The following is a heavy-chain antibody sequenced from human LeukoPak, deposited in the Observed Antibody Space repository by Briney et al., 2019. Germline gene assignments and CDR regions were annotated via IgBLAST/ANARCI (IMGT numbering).Heavy chain of an antibody. CDR3: ASESPLYYDGNSGF. V-gene: IGHV3-53*01. CDR2: IYGGDST. CDR1: GFTVSSNY. Sequence: GGSLRLSCAVSGFTVSSNYMSWVRQAPGKGLEWVSGIYGGDSTYYADSVKGRFTISRDSSKNTLYLQMNSLRAEDTAVYYCASESPLYYDGNSGFWGQGTLVTVSS. D-gene: IGHD4-23*01. J-gene: IGHJ4*02.